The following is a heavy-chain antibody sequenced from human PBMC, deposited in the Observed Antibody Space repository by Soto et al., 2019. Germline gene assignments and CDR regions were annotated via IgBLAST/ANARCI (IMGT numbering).Heavy chain of an antibody. CDR2: IHYSGST. Sequence: QLQLQESGPGLVKPSETLSLTCTVSGDSVTISDYYWGWIRQPPGKGLEWIGSIHYSGSTYYNPSLTSRVTISRDTPKKQFSRKLTSVTAADAAVYYCAAHDSGGYYAEYWGQGTLVTVSA. CDR1: GDSVTISDYY. CDR3: AAHDSGGYYAEY. V-gene: IGHV4-39*01. D-gene: IGHD3-22*01. J-gene: IGHJ4*02.